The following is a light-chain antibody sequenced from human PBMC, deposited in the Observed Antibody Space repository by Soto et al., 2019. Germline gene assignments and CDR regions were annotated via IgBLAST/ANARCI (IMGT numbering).Light chain of an antibody. CDR2: AAS. Sequence: STLSAYVGDRFNITCRASQTISSWLAWYQQKPGKAPKLLIYAASTLESGVSSRFSGRGSGTEFTLTINSLQPEDFATYYCQQYKSYLRTFGQGTKVDIK. CDR3: QQYKSYLRT. V-gene: IGKV1-5*01. J-gene: IGKJ1*01. CDR1: QTISSW.